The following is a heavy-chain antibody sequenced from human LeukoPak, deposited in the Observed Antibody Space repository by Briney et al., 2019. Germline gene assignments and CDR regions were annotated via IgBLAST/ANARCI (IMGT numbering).Heavy chain of an antibody. J-gene: IGHJ4*02. Sequence: PGGSLRLSCAASGFTVSSNYMSWVRRAPGKGLEWVSIIYSDGTPYYADSVKGRFTISRDNSKNTVYLQMNSLRAEDTAVYYCARQSYGFISRGYFDYWGQGTLVTVSS. CDR2: IYSDGTP. CDR3: ARQSYGFISRGYFDY. D-gene: IGHD5-18*01. CDR1: GFTVSSNY. V-gene: IGHV3-53*01.